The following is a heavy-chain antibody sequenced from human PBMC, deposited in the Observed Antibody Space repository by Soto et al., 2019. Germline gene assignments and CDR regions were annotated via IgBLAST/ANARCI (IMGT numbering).Heavy chain of an antibody. Sequence: GGSLRLSCAASGFTFSSYAMSWVRQAPGKGLEWVSAISGSGGSTYYADSVKGRFTISRDNSKNTLYLQMNSLRAEDTAVYYCAKSNYDILTGPADYYYYMDVWGKGTTVTVSS. CDR1: GFTFSSYA. D-gene: IGHD3-9*01. J-gene: IGHJ6*03. V-gene: IGHV3-23*01. CDR3: AKSNYDILTGPADYYYYMDV. CDR2: ISGSGGST.